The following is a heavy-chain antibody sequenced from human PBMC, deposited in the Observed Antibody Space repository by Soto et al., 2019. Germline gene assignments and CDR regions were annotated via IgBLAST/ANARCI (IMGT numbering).Heavy chain of an antibody. CDR1: GFTFSSYS. D-gene: IGHD6-13*01. Sequence: EVQLVESGGGLVKPGGSLRLSCAASGFTFSSYSMNWVRQAPGKGLEWVSSISSSSSYIYYADSVKGRFTISRDNAKNSLYLQMNSLRAEDTAVYYCARGYAIAAAGPDAFDTWGQGTMVTVCS. J-gene: IGHJ3*02. V-gene: IGHV3-21*01. CDR2: ISSSSSYI. CDR3: ARGYAIAAAGPDAFDT.